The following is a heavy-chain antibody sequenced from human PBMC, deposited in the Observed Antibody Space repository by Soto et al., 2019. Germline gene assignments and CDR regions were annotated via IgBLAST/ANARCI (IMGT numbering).Heavy chain of an antibody. CDR3: ARGRPVPY. V-gene: IGHV3-7*01. Sequence: EVQLVESGGGLVQPGGSLRHSCAASGFTFSSYWMSWVRQAPGKGQEWVANVNQDGGEKLYVGSVKGRFTISRDNAMNSLYLQMNSLRAEDTAVYYCARGRPVPYWGQGTLVTVSS. CDR1: GFTFSSYW. D-gene: IGHD3-10*01. J-gene: IGHJ4*02. CDR2: VNQDGGEK.